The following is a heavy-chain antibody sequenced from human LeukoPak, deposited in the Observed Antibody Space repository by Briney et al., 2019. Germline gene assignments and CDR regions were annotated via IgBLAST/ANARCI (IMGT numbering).Heavy chain of an antibody. J-gene: IGHJ6*03. CDR1: GGSIRGYY. Sequence: PSETLSLTCNVSGGSIRGYYWSWIRQPAGKGLEWIGRIYTSGSTNYNPSLKSRVTISVDTSKNQFSLRLSSVTAADTAVYYCAREGVEMATIGGTFYYYYYYMDVWGKGTTVTISS. CDR3: AREGVEMATIGGTFYYYYYYMDV. V-gene: IGHV4-4*07. CDR2: IYTSGST. D-gene: IGHD5-24*01.